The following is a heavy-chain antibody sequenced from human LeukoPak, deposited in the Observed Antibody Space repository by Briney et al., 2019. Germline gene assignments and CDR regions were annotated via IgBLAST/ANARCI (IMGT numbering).Heavy chain of an antibody. J-gene: IGHJ4*02. CDR3: AKIRSYYGDYGGADY. Sequence: PGGSLRLSCAASGFTFSSYGMHWLRQAPGKGLEWVAFIRYDGSNKYYADSVKRRFTISRDNSKNTLYMQMNSLRAEDTAVYYCAKIRSYYGDYGGADYWGQGTLVTVSS. V-gene: IGHV3-30*02. CDR1: GFTFSSYG. D-gene: IGHD4-17*01. CDR2: IRYDGSNK.